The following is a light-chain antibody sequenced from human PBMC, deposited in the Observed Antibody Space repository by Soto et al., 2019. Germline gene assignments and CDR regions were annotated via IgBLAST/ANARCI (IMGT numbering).Light chain of an antibody. CDR2: DVS. V-gene: IGLV2-14*01. CDR3: SSYTSSSTVV. J-gene: IGLJ2*01. CDR1: SSDVGGYNY. Sequence: QSALTQPASVSGSPGQSITLSCTGTSSDVGGYNYVSWYQQHPGKAPKLMIYDVSNRPSGVSNRFSGSKSGNTASLTISGLQAEDEADYSCSSYTSSSTVVFGGGTKLTVL.